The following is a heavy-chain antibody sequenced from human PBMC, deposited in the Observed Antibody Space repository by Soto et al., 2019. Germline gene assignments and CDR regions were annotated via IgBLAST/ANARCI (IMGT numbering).Heavy chain of an antibody. CDR2: IYHSGST. V-gene: IGHV4-30-2*01. D-gene: IGHD1-26*01. CDR1: GGSISSGGYS. CDR3: ARVWVGAMYVHAFDI. Sequence: SETLSLTCAVSGGSISSGGYSWSWIRQPPGKGLEWIGYIYHSGSTYYNPSLKSRVTISVDRSKNQFSLKLSSVTAADTAVYYCARVWVGAMYVHAFDIWGQGTMVTVSS. J-gene: IGHJ3*02.